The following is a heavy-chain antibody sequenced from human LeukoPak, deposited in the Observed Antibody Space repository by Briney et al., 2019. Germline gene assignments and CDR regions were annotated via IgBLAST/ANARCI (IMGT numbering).Heavy chain of an antibody. CDR3: ARDARSGPIKYNWFDP. V-gene: IGHV1-69*13. CDR1: GGTFSSYA. Sequence: SVKVSCKVSGGTFSSYAISWVRQAPGQGLEWMGGIIPIFGTANYAQKFQGRVTITADESTSTAYMELSSLRSEDTAVYYCARDARSGPIKYNWFDPWGQGTLVTVSS. J-gene: IGHJ5*02. D-gene: IGHD2-15*01. CDR2: IIPIFGTA.